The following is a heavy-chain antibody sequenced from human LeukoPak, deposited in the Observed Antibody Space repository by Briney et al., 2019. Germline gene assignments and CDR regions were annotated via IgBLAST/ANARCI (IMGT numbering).Heavy chain of an antibody. V-gene: IGHV3-21*01. D-gene: IGHD3-16*01. Sequence: GSLRLSCAASGFTFSSYSMNWVRQAPGKGLEWVSSISSSSSSYIYYADSVKGRFTISRDNAKNSLYLQMNSLRAEDTAVYYCARDHLPLGPPDAFDIWGQGTMVTVSS. CDR2: ISSSSSSYI. CDR1: GFTFSSYS. CDR3: ARDHLPLGPPDAFDI. J-gene: IGHJ3*02.